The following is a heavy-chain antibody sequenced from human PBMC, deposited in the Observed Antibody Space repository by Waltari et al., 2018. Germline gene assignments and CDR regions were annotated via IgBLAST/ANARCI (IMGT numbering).Heavy chain of an antibody. CDR1: GGSFSGYY. Sequence: QVQLQQWGAGLLKPSETLSLTCAVYGGSFSGYYWSWIRQPPGKGLEWIGEINHSGSTNYNPSLKSRVTRSVDTSKNQFSLKLSSVTAANTAVYYCARRQREYSGPGAFDIWGQGTMVTVSS. CDR2: INHSGST. D-gene: IGHD5-12*01. CDR3: ARRQREYSGPGAFDI. V-gene: IGHV4-34*01. J-gene: IGHJ3*02.